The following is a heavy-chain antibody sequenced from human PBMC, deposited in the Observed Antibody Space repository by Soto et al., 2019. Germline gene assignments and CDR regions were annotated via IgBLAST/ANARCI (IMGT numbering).Heavy chain of an antibody. Sequence: QVQLVQSGAEVKKPGASVKVSCKVSGYTLTELSMHWVRQAPGKGLEWMGGFDPDDGETIYAQKFQGRVTMTEETSTDTAYMELSSLRSDDTAVYYCATGMIVAYYYGMDVWGQGTTVTVSS. J-gene: IGHJ6*02. V-gene: IGHV1-24*01. CDR1: GYTLTELS. D-gene: IGHD3-22*01. CDR2: FDPDDGET. CDR3: ATGMIVAYYYGMDV.